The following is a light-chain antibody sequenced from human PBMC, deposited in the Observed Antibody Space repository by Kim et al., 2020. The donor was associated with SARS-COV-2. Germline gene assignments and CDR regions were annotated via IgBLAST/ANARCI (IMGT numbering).Light chain of an antibody. J-gene: IGKJ1*01. V-gene: IGKV1-39*01. CDR3: QQNYSFPPT. CDR2: AAS. CDR1: QRISSY. Sequence: DIQMTQSPSSLSASVGDRVTITCRASQRISSYLTWYQQKPGTATKLLIYAASSLQSGVPSRFSGSGSGTDFTLTISCLQPEDFATYYCQQNYSFPPTFGQGTKVDIK.